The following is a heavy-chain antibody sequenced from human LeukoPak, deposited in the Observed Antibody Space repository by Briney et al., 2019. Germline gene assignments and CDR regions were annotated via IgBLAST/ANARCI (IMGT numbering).Heavy chain of an antibody. CDR3: ARVGLYCSGGSCYVGYFDY. V-gene: IGHV3-48*03. CDR2: ISSSGSTI. Sequence: GGSLRLSCAASGFTFSSYEMNWVRQAPGEGLEWVSYISSSGSTIYYADSVKGRFTISRDNAKNSLYLQMNSLRAEDTAVYYCARVGLYCSGGSCYVGYFDYWGQGTLVTVSS. J-gene: IGHJ4*02. CDR1: GFTFSSYE. D-gene: IGHD2-15*01.